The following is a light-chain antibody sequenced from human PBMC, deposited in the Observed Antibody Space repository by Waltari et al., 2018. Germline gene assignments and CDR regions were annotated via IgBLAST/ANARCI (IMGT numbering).Light chain of an antibody. J-gene: IGKJ1*01. CDR1: QSVSRTF. CDR3: QQYGWSTMT. CDR2: GTS. V-gene: IGKV3-20*01. Sequence: EIVLTQSPGTLSLSPGERATLSCRAIQSVSRTFLAWYQQKPGQAPRLLIYGTSSRAPGITDRFSGSGSVTAFTLTISRLEPEDFAVYYSQQYGWSTMTFGQGTKVEIK.